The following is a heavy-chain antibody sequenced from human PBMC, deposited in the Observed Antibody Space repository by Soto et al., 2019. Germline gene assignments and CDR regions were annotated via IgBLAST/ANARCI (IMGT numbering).Heavy chain of an antibody. CDR2: ISAYNGNT. D-gene: IGHD3-10*01. V-gene: IGHV1-18*04. Sequence: QVQLVQSGAEVKKPGASVKVSCKASGYTFTSYGISWVRQAPGQGLEWMGWISAYNGNTNYAQKLQGRVTMTTDTSPSTAYMELRSLSSDDTAVYYCARLYYYGSGSYYHFDYWSQGTMVTVSS. CDR3: ARLYYYGSGSYYHFDY. J-gene: IGHJ4*02. CDR1: GYTFTSYG.